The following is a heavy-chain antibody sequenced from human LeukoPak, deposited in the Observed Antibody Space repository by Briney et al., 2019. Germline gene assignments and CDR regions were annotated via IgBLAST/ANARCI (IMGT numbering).Heavy chain of an antibody. J-gene: IGHJ5*02. V-gene: IGHV4-4*07. CDR1: GGSISSDY. CDR2: IYSSGST. Sequence: PSETLSLTCTVSGGSISSDYWSWIRQPAGKGLEWIGRIYSSGSTNYNPSLKSRVTMSVDTSKNQFSLKLSSVTAADTAVYYCARDPGGIAPMGWFDPWGQGTLVTVSS. D-gene: IGHD6-13*01. CDR3: ARDPGGIAPMGWFDP.